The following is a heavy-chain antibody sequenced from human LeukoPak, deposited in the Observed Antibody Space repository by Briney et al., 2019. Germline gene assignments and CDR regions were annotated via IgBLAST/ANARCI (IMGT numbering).Heavy chain of an antibody. CDR1: GYTLTELS. D-gene: IGHD6-19*01. CDR2: FDPEDGET. CDR3: ATDSSGWSLFDY. Sequence: ASVKVSCKVSGYTLTELSMHWVRQAPGKGLEWMGGFDPEDGETIYAQKFQGRVTMTEDTSTDTAYMELSSLRSEDTAVYYCATDSSGWSLFDYWGQGTLVTVSS. J-gene: IGHJ4*02. V-gene: IGHV1-24*01.